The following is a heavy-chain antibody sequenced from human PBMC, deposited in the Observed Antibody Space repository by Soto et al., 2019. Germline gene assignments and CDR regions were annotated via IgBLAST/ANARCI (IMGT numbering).Heavy chain of an antibody. J-gene: IGHJ4*02. V-gene: IGHV4-34*01. Sequence: SETLSLTCAVYGGSFSGYDWSWIRQPPGKGLEWIGESNHSGSTNYNPSLKSRVTISVDTSKNQCSLKLSSVTAADTAVYYCARNSVYSSSWYYFDYWGQGTLGTV. D-gene: IGHD6-13*01. CDR2: SNHSGST. CDR1: GGSFSGYD. CDR3: ARNSVYSSSWYYFDY.